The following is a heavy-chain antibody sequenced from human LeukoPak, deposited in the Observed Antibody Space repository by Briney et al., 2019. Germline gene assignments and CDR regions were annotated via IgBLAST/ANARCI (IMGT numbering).Heavy chain of an antibody. D-gene: IGHD4-17*01. CDR1: GGSISSSNW. CDR2: VYHSGST. Sequence: SGTLSLTCAVSGGSISSSNWWSWVRQPPGKGLEWIGEVYHSGSTNYNPSLESRVTISIDKSKNQFSLKLSSVTAADTAVYYCGAGDSYYFDYWGQGTLVTVSS. CDR3: GAGDSYYFDY. J-gene: IGHJ4*02. V-gene: IGHV4-4*02.